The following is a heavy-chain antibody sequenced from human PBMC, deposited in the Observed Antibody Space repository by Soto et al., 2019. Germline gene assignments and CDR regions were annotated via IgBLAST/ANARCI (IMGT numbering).Heavy chain of an antibody. CDR1: GYTFTSYD. CDR2: MNPNSGNT. D-gene: IGHD3-10*01. CDR3: ARETPWFGLPNPSFDI. V-gene: IGHV1-8*01. Sequence: QVQLVQSGAEVKKPGASVKVSCKASGYTFTSYDINWVRQATGQGLEWMGWMNPNSGNTGYAQKFQGRVTMTRNTSISTAYMELSSLRSEDTAVYYCARETPWFGLPNPSFDIWGQGTMVTVSS. J-gene: IGHJ3*02.